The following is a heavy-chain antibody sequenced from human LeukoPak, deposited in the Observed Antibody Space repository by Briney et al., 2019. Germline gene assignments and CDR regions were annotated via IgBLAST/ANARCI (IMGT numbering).Heavy chain of an antibody. D-gene: IGHD1-26*01. J-gene: IGHJ3*02. V-gene: IGHV3-30*02. CDR1: GFTFSSYV. CDR3: AKSTIVGATVDAFDI. CDR2: IRYDGTNR. Sequence: GGSLRLSCAASGFTFSSYVMHWVRQAPGKGLEWVAFIRYDGTNRYYADSVKGRFTISRDNSKNTLNLQMNSLRAEDPAVYYCAKSTIVGATVDAFDIWGQGTMVTVSS.